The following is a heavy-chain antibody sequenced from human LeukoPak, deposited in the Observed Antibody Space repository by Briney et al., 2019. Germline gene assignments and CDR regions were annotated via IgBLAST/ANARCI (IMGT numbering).Heavy chain of an antibody. D-gene: IGHD4/OR15-4a*01. V-gene: IGHV1-18*01. CDR3: GREFCDTHRCFFPDF. Sequence: GASVKVSCKTSGYTFTGFGISWVRQAPGQGLEWLGWISGSKGNTHYIQRLQGRITMTTDTSTSTAYMELRSLGSDDTALYYCGREFCDTHRCFFPDFWGQGTLVTVSS. J-gene: IGHJ4*02. CDR1: GYTFTGFG. CDR2: ISGSKGNT.